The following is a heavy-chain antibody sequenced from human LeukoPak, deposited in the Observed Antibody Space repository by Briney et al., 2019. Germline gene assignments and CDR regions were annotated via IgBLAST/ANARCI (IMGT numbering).Heavy chain of an antibody. Sequence: GGSLRLSRAASGFTVSSNYMSWVRQAPGKGLEWVSVIYSGGSTYYADSVKGRFTISRDNSKNTLYLQMNSLRAEDTAVYYCARDSTLYYFDYWGQGTLVTVSS. CDR2: IYSGGST. J-gene: IGHJ4*02. CDR3: ARDSTLYYFDY. V-gene: IGHV3-66*02. D-gene: IGHD2/OR15-2a*01. CDR1: GFTVSSNY.